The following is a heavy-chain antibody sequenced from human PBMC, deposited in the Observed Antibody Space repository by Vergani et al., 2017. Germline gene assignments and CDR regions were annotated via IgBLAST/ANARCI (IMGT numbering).Heavy chain of an antibody. Sequence: QVQLQQWGAGLLKPSETLSLTCAVYGGSFSGYYWRWIRQPPGKGLEWIGEINHSGSTHYNPSLKSRVTISVDTSKNPFSLKLSAVTAADTAVYYCARGRGSYDSSGYYHDYWGQGTLVTVSS. J-gene: IGHJ4*02. V-gene: IGHV4-34*01. CDR2: INHSGST. D-gene: IGHD3-22*01. CDR1: GGSFSGYY. CDR3: ARGRGSYDSSGYYHDY.